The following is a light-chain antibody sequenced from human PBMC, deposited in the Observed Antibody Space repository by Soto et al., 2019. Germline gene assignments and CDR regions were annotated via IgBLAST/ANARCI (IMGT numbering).Light chain of an antibody. J-gene: IGKJ4*01. CDR2: GAS. CDR1: QSVGTN. V-gene: IGKV3-20*01. CDR3: QQYGSSPT. Sequence: IVLTQSPAALSESLGERVTLSCRASQSVGTNLAWYQQRPGQAPRLLIYGASTRATGVPPRFSGSGSGTDFTLTISRLEPEDSAVYYCQQYGSSPTFGGGTKVDI.